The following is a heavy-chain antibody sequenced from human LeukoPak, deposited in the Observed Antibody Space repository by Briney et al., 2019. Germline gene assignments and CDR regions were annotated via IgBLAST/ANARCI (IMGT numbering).Heavy chain of an antibody. CDR3: VKDSQILTY. V-gene: IGHV3-64*04. CDR1: GFNFNYYG. J-gene: IGHJ4*02. CDR2: ISKNGGST. Sequence: PGGSLRLSCAASGFNFNYYGMHWVRQAPGKGLEHVSAISKNGGSTYYANSLKGRFTISRDNAKNSLYLQMNSLRAEDTAVYYCVKDSQILTYWGQGTLVTVSS. D-gene: IGHD3-9*01.